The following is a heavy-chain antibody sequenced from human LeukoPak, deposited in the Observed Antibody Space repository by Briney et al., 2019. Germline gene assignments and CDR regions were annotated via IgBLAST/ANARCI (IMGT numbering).Heavy chain of an antibody. V-gene: IGHV3-74*01. J-gene: IGHJ4*02. CDR1: GFTFSSYW. CDR2: INSDGSDT. CDR3: AKNGPGMDYFDY. Sequence: GESLRLSCAASGFTFSSYWMHWLRQAPGKGLVWVSRINSDGSDTTYADSVKGRFTISRDNAKNTLYLQMNSLRAEDTAVYYCAKNGPGMDYFDYWGQGPLVPVSS. D-gene: IGHD3-10*01.